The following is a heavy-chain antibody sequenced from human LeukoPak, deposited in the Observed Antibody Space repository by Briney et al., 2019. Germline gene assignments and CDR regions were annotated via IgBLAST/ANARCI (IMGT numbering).Heavy chain of an antibody. CDR3: ARIKVVPATYYYYYGMDV. V-gene: IGHV1-69*04. CDR1: GGTFISYA. J-gene: IGHJ6*02. Sequence: SVKVSCKASGGTFISYAISWVRQAPGQGLEWMGRIIPILGIANYAQKFQGRVTITADKSTSTAYMELSSLRSEDTAVYYCARIKVVPATYYYYYGMDVWGQGTTVTVSS. CDR2: IIPILGIA. D-gene: IGHD2-2*01.